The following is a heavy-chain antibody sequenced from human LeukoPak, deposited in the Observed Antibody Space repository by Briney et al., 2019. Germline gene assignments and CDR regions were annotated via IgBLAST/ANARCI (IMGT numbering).Heavy chain of an antibody. CDR2: ISAYNGNT. CDR3: ARGPPRGYSYGTNDY. V-gene: IGHV1-18*01. CDR1: GYTFTSYG. J-gene: IGHJ4*02. D-gene: IGHD5-18*01. Sequence: ASVKVSCKASGYTFTSYGISWVRQAPGQGLEWMGWISAYNGNTNYAQKLQGRVTMTTDTSTSTAYMELRSLRSDDTAVYYCARGPPRGYSYGTNDYWGQGTLVTVSS.